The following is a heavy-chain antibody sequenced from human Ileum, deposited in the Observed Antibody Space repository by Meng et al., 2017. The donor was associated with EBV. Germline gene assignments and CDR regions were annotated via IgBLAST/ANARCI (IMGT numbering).Heavy chain of an antibody. D-gene: IGHD1-26*01. J-gene: IGHJ4*02. Sequence: QGPLQQSGPGLVVPSETLSLACTVSVAAVTGSGYYWSWLRQSPGKGLEWLGYVNYNGDSTYNPSLKSRVTIFIDTSKKQFYLNLTSATAADTAIYYCARDLRVGGAFDYWGQGTLVTVSS. CDR1: VAAVTGSGYY. CDR2: VNYNGDS. V-gene: IGHV4-61*08. CDR3: ARDLRVGGAFDY.